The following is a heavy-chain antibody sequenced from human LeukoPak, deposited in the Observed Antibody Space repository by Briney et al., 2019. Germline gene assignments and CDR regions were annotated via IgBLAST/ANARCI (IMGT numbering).Heavy chain of an antibody. Sequence: SQTLSLTCTVSGGSISSGGYYWSWIRQPPGKGLEWIGYIYYSGSTYYNPSLKSRVTISVDRSKNQFSLKLSSVTAADTAMYYCARVLRTLCSGGSCYSGRWFDPWGQGTLVTVSS. CDR2: IYYSGST. J-gene: IGHJ5*02. V-gene: IGHV4-30-2*01. CDR1: GGSISSGGYY. CDR3: ARVLRTLCSGGSCYSGRWFDP. D-gene: IGHD2-15*01.